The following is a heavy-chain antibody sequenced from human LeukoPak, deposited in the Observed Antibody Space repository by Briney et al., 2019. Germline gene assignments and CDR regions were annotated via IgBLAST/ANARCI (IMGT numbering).Heavy chain of an antibody. Sequence: GGSLRLSCAASGYTFSSYAMSWVRQAPGKGLEWVSAISGSGGSTYYADSVKGRFTISRDNSKNTLYLQMNSLRAEDTAVYYCAKDRRGYSYGPQGYWGQGTLVTVSS. CDR1: GYTFSSYA. D-gene: IGHD5-18*01. V-gene: IGHV3-23*01. CDR2: ISGSGGST. CDR3: AKDRRGYSYGPQGY. J-gene: IGHJ4*02.